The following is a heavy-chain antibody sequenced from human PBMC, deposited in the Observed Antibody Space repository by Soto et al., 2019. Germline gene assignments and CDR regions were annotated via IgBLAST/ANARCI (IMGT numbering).Heavy chain of an antibody. CDR3: ARYNNSGSHAFDI. CDR1: GGSISSGGYY. D-gene: IGHD3-22*01. J-gene: IGHJ3*02. V-gene: IGHV4-31*03. Sequence: QVQLQESGPGLVKPSQTLSLTCTVSGGSISSGGYYWSWIRQDPGKGLEWIGYIYYSGSTYYNPSLQSRVTISVDTSKNQFSLKLSSVTAADTAVYYCARYNNSGSHAFDIWGQGTMVTVSS. CDR2: IYYSGST.